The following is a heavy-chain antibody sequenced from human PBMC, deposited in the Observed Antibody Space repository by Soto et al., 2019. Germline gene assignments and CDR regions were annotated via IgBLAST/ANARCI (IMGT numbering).Heavy chain of an antibody. Sequence: SETLSLTCSVSGGSMSEYFWSWIRQSPERGLEWIGYAYYLGSTDYNPSLKSRVTISVDTSKRQFSLRLSSVTAADAAIYYCARDGYDGSGSPYPAYWGPGTQVTVSS. CDR1: GGSMSEYF. CDR3: ARDGYDGSGSPYPAY. CDR2: AYYLGST. J-gene: IGHJ4*02. V-gene: IGHV4-59*01. D-gene: IGHD3-10*01.